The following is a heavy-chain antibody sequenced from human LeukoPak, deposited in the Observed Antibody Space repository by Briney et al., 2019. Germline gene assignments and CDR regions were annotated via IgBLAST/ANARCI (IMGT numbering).Heavy chain of an antibody. Sequence: GGSLRLSCAASAFTFSDYSMNWVRQAPGKGLEWISYISGGSSTIYYADSVRGRFTISRNNAKNSMYLQMNSLRAEDTAVYYCARDRLTSGSYFFDYWGQGTLVTVSS. J-gene: IGHJ4*02. D-gene: IGHD1-26*01. CDR1: AFTFSDYS. CDR2: ISGGSSTI. V-gene: IGHV3-48*01. CDR3: ARDRLTSGSYFFDY.